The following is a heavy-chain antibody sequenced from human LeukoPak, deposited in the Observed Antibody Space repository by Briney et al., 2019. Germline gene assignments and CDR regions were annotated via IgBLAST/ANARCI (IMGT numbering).Heavy chain of an antibody. CDR1: KYIFTGSY. CDR3: AKSSGTHLDS. V-gene: IGHV1-2*02. CDR2: INPNTGDT. J-gene: IGHJ4*02. Sequence: ASVKVSCKTSKYIFTGSYIHWLRQAPGQGLDWVGWINPNTGDTNFGQKSQRRVTMTRDTSINTVYLDLSSLTSDDTAVYFCAKSSGTHLDSWGQGTLVTVSS.